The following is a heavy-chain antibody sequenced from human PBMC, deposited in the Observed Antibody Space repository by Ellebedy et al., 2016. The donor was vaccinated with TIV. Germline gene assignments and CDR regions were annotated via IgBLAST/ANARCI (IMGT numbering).Heavy chain of an antibody. D-gene: IGHD3-10*01. J-gene: IGHJ4*02. Sequence: MPSETLSLTCSVSGVSISASYWSWIRQPTGQGLEWIGYVYHTGSTNYNPSLRSRVTLAVDTPKNEFSLKLNSVTTADTAIYYCARDGVEDYFDYWGQGLLVTVSS. CDR2: VYHTGST. CDR3: ARDGVEDYFDY. V-gene: IGHV4-59*01. CDR1: GVSISASY.